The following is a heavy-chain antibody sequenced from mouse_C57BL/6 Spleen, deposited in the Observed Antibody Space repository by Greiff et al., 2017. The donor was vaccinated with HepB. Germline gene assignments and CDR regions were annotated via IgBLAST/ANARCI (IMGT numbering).Heavy chain of an antibody. CDR3: ARFYAMDY. Sequence: EVQLQQSGPELVKPGASVKISCKASGYTFTDYYMNWVKQSHGKSLEWIGDINPNNGGTSYNQKFKGKATLTVDKSSSTAYMELRSLTSEDSAVYYCARFYAMDYWCKGTSVTVSS. CDR1: GYTFTDYY. V-gene: IGHV1-26*01. J-gene: IGHJ4*01. CDR2: INPNNGGT.